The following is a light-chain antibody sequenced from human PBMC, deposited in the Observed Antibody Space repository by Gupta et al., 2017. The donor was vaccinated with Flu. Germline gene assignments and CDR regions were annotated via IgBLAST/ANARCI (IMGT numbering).Light chain of an antibody. V-gene: IGKV3-11*01. CDR1: QSVRNY. Sequence: EIVLTQSPATLSLSPGERATLTCRTSQSVRNYLAWYQQKPGRAPRLFTYDASTRATGIPARFSGSGSGTDFTLTISSLEPEDLAVYYCQQRDNWPRTFGQGTKVEIK. CDR3: QQRDNWPRT. CDR2: DAS. J-gene: IGKJ1*01.